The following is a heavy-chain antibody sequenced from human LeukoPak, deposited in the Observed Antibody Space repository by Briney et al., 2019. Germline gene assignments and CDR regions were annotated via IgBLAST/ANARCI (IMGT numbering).Heavy chain of an antibody. Sequence: AASVKVSCKASGYTFTGYYMHWVRQAPGQGLEWMGRINPNSGGTNYAQKFQGRVTMTRDTSISTAYMELSRLRSDDTAVYYCAREWMTYYYDSSGYSPCDYWGQGTLVTVSS. CDR2: INPNSGGT. CDR3: AREWMTYYYDSSGYSPCDY. J-gene: IGHJ4*02. D-gene: IGHD3-22*01. V-gene: IGHV1-2*06. CDR1: GYTFTGYY.